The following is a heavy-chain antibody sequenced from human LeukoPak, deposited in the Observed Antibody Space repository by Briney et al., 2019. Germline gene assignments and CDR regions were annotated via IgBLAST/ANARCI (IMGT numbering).Heavy chain of an antibody. CDR1: GGSISSYY. D-gene: IGHD3-10*01. CDR2: IYISGSGST. Sequence: SETLSLTCTVSGGSISSYYWSWIRQPAGKGLEWIGRIYISGSGSTYYNPSLKSRVTISVDTSKNQFSLKLSSVTAADTAVYYCARTRYYYNSRSYGAPYYFDYWGQGTLVTVSS. V-gene: IGHV4-59*05. CDR3: ARTRYYYNSRSYGAPYYFDY. J-gene: IGHJ4*02.